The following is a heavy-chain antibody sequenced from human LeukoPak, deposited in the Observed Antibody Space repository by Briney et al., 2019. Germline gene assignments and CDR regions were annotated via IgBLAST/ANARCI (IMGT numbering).Heavy chain of an antibody. CDR2: ISGSGGST. D-gene: IGHD6-6*01. CDR3: AKSRSSIAARLAGFDY. J-gene: IGHJ4*02. CDR1: GFTFSSYA. Sequence: GGSLRLSCAASGFTFSSYAMSWVRQAPGKGLEWVSAISGSGGSTYYADSVKGRFTISRDISKNTLYLRMNSLRAEDTAVYYCAKSRSSIAARLAGFDYWGQGTLVTVSS. V-gene: IGHV3-23*01.